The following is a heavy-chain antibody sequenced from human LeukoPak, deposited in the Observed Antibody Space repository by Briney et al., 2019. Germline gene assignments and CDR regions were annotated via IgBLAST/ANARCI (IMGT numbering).Heavy chain of an antibody. V-gene: IGHV1-18*01. Sequence: GASVKVSCKASGYTFNNYGISWVRQAPGQGLEWMGWIGAYNGDTNYAQKLQGRVTMTTDTSTSTAYMELRSLRSDDTAVYYCVVPAPLMDVWGQGTTVTVSS. CDR3: VVPAPLMDV. CDR2: IGAYNGDT. CDR1: GYTFNNYG. J-gene: IGHJ6*02. D-gene: IGHD2-2*01.